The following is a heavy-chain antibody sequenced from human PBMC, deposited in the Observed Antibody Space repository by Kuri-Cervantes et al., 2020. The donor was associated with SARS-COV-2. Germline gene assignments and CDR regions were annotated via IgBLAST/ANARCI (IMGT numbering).Heavy chain of an antibody. CDR1: GFVFSSHG. V-gene: IGHV3-30*18. Sequence: GGSLRLSCAASGFVFSSHGMHWVRQAPDKGLEWVAAISNDGSNKYYADSVKGRFTISRDNSKNTLYLQLNSLRADDTAVYYCANPWWPDWYFDLWGRGTLVTVSS. D-gene: IGHD2-8*02. J-gene: IGHJ2*01. CDR2: ISNDGSNK. CDR3: ANPWWPDWYFDL.